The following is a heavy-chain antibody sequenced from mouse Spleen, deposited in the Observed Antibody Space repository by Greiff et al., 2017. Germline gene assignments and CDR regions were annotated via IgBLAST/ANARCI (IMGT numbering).Heavy chain of an antibody. CDR2: INPYNGDT. CDR3: ASGYENY. Sequence: VQLQQSGPELVKPGDSVKISCKASGYSFTGYFMHWVMQSPGKSLEWIGRINPYNGDTFYNQKFKGKATLTVDKSSSTAHMELRSLTSEDSAVYYCASGYENYWGQGTTLTVSS. J-gene: IGHJ2*01. V-gene: IGHV1-20*01. CDR1: GYSFTGYF. D-gene: IGHD2-14*01.